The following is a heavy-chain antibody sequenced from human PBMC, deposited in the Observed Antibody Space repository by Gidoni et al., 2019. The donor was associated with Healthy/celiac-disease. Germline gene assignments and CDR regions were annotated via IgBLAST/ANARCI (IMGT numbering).Heavy chain of an antibody. J-gene: IGHJ6*02. CDR3: AKSKGHYYGMDV. V-gene: IGHV3-23*01. CDR2: ISGSGGST. CDR1: GFPFSSYA. D-gene: IGHD4-4*01. Sequence: EVQLLESGGGLVQPGGSLRLSCAAAGFPFSSYAMSWVRQAPGKGLEWVSAISGSGGSTYYADSVKGRFTISRDNSKNTLHLQMNSLRAEDTAVYYCAKSKGHYYGMDVWGQGTTVTVSS.